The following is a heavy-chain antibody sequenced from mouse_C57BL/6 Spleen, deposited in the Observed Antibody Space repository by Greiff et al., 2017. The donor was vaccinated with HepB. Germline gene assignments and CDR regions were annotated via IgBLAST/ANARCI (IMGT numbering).Heavy chain of an antibody. V-gene: IGHV14-3*01. J-gene: IGHJ2*01. CDR2: IDPANGNT. D-gene: IGHD2-4*01. CDR1: GFNIKNTY. Sequence: DVKLQESVAELVRPGASVKLSCTASGFNIKNTYMHWVKQRPEQGLEWIGRIDPANGNTKYAPKFQGKATITADTSSNTAYLQLSSLTSEDTAIYYCAPTYYDYDNYFDYWGQGTTLTVSS. CDR3: APTYYDYDNYFDY.